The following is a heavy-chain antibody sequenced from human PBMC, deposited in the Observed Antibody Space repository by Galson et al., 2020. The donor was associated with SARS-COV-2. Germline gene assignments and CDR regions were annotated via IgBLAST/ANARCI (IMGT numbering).Heavy chain of an antibody. Sequence: ETSETLSLTCSVSGGSISSGDYFWSWIRHHPGKGLEWIAFIHYSGNTYYNPSLKSRITISVDTSQNQFSLKLSPVTDADTAVYYCARDNGLGKGRDFDYWGQGSLVTVSS. J-gene: IGHJ4*02. CDR1: GGSISSGDYF. D-gene: IGHD2-8*01. CDR2: IHYSGNT. CDR3: ARDNGLGKGRDFDY. V-gene: IGHV4-31*03.